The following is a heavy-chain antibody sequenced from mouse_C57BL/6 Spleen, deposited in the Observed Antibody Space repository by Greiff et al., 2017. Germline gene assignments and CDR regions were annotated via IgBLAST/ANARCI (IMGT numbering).Heavy chain of an antibody. V-gene: IGHV1-42*01. CDR3: ARSYYYGSSYYYAMDY. CDR2: INPSTGGT. Sequence: VQLQQSGPELVKPGASVKISCKASGYSFTGYYMNWVKQSPEKSLEWIGEINPSTGGTTYNQKFKAKATLTVDKSSSTAYMQLKSLTSEDSAVYYCARSYYYGSSYYYAMDYGGQGTSVTVSS. D-gene: IGHD1-1*01. J-gene: IGHJ4*01. CDR1: GYSFTGYY.